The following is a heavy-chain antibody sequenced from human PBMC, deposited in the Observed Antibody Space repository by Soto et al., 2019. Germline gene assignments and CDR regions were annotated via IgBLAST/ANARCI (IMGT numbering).Heavy chain of an antibody. D-gene: IGHD1-26*01. V-gene: IGHV3-23*01. J-gene: IGHJ4*02. CDR2: ISANTLGT. Sequence: EVQLSESGGGVAQPGGSLRLFCAASEITFSAYAMGWVRQTPGKGLEWVSGISANTLGTYYADSVKGRFTVSRDNSNNILYLQMNFLRAEDTALYYCAKRRCGTYLVDHWGQGTLVTVSS. CDR3: AKRRCGTYLVDH. CDR1: EITFSAYA.